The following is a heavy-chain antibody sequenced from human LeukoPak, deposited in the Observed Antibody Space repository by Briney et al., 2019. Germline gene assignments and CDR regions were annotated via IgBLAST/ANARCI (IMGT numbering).Heavy chain of an antibody. Sequence: ASVKVSCKASGYTFTSYDINWVRQATGQGREWTGWMNPNSGNTGYAQKFQGRVTMTRNTSISTAYMELSSLRSEDTAVYYCARGQKRSTYYDFWSGYYPPLYFDYWGQGTLVTVSS. V-gene: IGHV1-8*01. CDR3: ARGQKRSTYYDFWSGYYPPLYFDY. CDR2: MNPNSGNT. CDR1: GYTFTSYD. D-gene: IGHD3-3*01. J-gene: IGHJ4*02.